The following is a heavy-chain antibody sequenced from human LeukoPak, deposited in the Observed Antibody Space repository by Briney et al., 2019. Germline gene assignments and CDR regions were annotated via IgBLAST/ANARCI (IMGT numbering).Heavy chain of an antibody. CDR2: IYYSGST. D-gene: IGHD4-23*01. Sequence: KPSETLSLTCTVSGGSISSSSYYWGWIRQPPGKGLEWIGSIYYSGSTNYNPSLKSRVTISVDTSKNQFSLKLSSVTAADTAVYYCARSLTRGWRSYGMDVWGQGTTVTVSS. CDR3: ARSLTRGWRSYGMDV. J-gene: IGHJ6*02. V-gene: IGHV4-39*07. CDR1: GGSISSSSYY.